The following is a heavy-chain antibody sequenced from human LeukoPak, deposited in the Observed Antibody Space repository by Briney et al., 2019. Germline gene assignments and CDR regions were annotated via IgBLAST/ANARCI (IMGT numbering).Heavy chain of an antibody. CDR2: ISGSGGST. D-gene: IGHD3-3*01. V-gene: IGHV3-23*01. J-gene: IGHJ3*02. CDR3: AKDLSIFGVVVAVAFDI. Sequence: GGSLRLSCAASGFTFSSYAMSWVRQAPGKGLEWVSAISGSGGSTYYADSVKGRFTISRDNSKNTLYLQMNSLRAEDTAVYYCAKDLSIFGVVVAVAFDIWAKGQWSPSLQ. CDR1: GFTFSSYA.